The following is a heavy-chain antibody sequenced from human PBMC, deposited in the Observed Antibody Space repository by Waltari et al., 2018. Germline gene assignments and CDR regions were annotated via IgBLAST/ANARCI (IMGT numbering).Heavy chain of an antibody. Sequence: QVQLQESGPGLVKPSETLSLTCTVSGGSISSYYLSWIRQPPGKGLEWIGYIYYSGSTNYNPSLKSRVTISVDKSKNQFSLKLSSVTAADTAVYYCASIDYGDYSWDIWGQGTMVTVSS. CDR2: IYYSGST. J-gene: IGHJ3*02. CDR3: ASIDYGDYSWDI. CDR1: GGSISSYY. V-gene: IGHV4-59*12. D-gene: IGHD4-17*01.